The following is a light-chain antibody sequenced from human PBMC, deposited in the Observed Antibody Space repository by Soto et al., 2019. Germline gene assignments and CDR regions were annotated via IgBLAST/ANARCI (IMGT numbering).Light chain of an antibody. CDR3: SSYTTSNTRQIV. Sequence: SALPKPASLYGSPGQSITISCTGTSSDVGGYNYVSWYQQHPGRAPKFMIYDVSNRPSGVSNRFSGSKSGNTASLTISGLQAEDEADYYCSSYTTSNTRQIVFGTGTKVTVL. CDR2: DVS. V-gene: IGLV2-14*01. J-gene: IGLJ1*01. CDR1: SSDVGGYNY.